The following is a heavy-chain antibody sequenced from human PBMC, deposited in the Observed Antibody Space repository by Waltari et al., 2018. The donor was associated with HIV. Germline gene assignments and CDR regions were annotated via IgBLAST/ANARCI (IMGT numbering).Heavy chain of an antibody. CDR1: TGYITQTYS. CDR3: VALKTVTGTIDN. V-gene: IGHV4-39*01. D-gene: IGHD6-19*01. Sequence: QLKLHESGPAPVKRSETLWLSCTVSTGYITQTYSWGWVRQFPGTGLEWVGTVYSNGATNYAPSLKSRIALYVDTCKNQFSLTLTAVTAADTSLDFCVALKTVTGTIDNWGQGTLVTV. CDR2: VYSNGAT. J-gene: IGHJ4*02.